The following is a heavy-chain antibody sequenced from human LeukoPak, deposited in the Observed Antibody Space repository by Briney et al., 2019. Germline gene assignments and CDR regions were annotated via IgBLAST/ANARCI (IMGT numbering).Heavy chain of an antibody. V-gene: IGHV4-59*01. Sequence: PSETLSLTCTVSGGSISGYYWNWIRQPPGKGLEWIGYIFSSGSTNYHPSLKSRVTISVDTSKNQFSLKLSSVTAADTAVYYCARGGGYGIDAFDIWGQGTMVTVSS. CDR2: IFSSGST. CDR3: ARGGGYGIDAFDI. J-gene: IGHJ3*02. D-gene: IGHD5-12*01. CDR1: GGSISGYY.